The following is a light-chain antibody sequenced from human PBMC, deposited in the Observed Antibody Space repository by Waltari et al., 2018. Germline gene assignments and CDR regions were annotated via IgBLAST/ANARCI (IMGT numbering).Light chain of an antibody. CDR3: MQALRSPHT. CDR1: QSLVESNGYTY. V-gene: IGKV2-28*01. CDR2: LVS. J-gene: IGKJ2*01. Sequence: DIVMTQSPLSLPVTPGEPASIHCRSSQSLVESNGYTYLDWYLQKPGQSPQLLIYLVSNRASGVPDRFSGSGSGTDFTLKISRVEAGDVGVYYCMQALRSPHTFGQGTKLEIK.